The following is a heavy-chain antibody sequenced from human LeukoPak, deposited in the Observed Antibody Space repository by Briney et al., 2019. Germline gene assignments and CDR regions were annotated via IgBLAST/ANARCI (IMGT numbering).Heavy chain of an antibody. CDR2: IYYSGST. CDR1: GGSISSYY. V-gene: IGHV4-59*08. Sequence: SETLSLTCTVSGGSISSYYWSWIRQPPGKGLEYIGYIYYSGSTNYNPSLKSRVTISVDTSKNQFSLKLSSATAADTAVYYCASAEATYCGGDCLIVSSGMDVWGQGTTVTVSS. J-gene: IGHJ6*02. CDR3: ASAEATYCGGDCLIVSSGMDV. D-gene: IGHD2-21*02.